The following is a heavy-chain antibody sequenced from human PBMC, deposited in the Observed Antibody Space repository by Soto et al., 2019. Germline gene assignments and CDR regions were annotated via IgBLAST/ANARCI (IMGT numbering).Heavy chain of an antibody. CDR3: ARVFRDPLIDAFDV. J-gene: IGHJ3*01. CDR1: GFSFSSFE. Sequence: GGSLRLSCAASGFSFSSFEMDWVRQAPGKGLEWVSHISYNGRPTYYADSVKGRFTISRDNARNSLYLQMTSLRAEDTAVYYCARVFRDPLIDAFDVWGLGTVVTVS. CDR2: ISYNGRPT. V-gene: IGHV3-48*03. D-gene: IGHD3-16*01.